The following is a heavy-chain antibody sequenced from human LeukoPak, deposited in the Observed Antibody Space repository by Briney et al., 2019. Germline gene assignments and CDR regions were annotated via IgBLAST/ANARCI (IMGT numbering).Heavy chain of an antibody. J-gene: IGHJ4*02. CDR2: IYPGDSVT. CDR1: AYRFSSDC. CDR3: GRHDNTGKGTDY. D-gene: IGHD3-22*01. V-gene: IGHV5-51*01. Sequence: GESLNISCKGSAYRFSSDCIGWVRQMPGQGLDWMGIIYPGDSVTRHSPSFQGQVTISADKYISTAYLQWNSMRASDSAMYYCGRHDNTGKGTDYWGQGTLVTVSS.